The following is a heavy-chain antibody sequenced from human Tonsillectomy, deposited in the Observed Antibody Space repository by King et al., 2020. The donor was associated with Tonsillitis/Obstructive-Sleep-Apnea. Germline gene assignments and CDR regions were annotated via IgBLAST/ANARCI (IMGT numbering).Heavy chain of an antibody. CDR1: GITLRSYG. V-gene: IGHV3-33*01. J-gene: IGHJ4*02. Sequence: VQLVESGGGVVQPGRSQRLSCAASGITLRSYGMHWVRQAPGKGLEWVAVIWYDGSNKYCADSVKGRFTISRDNSKNTLYLQMNSLRAEDTAVYYCAREVAAVFDYWGQGTLVTVSS. CDR2: IWYDGSNK. D-gene: IGHD2-15*01. CDR3: AREVAAVFDY.